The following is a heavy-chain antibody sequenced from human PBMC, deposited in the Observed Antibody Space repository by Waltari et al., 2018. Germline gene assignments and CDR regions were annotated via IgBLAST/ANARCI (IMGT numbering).Heavy chain of an antibody. J-gene: IGHJ3*02. V-gene: IGHV4-39*07. CDR2: IYYRGST. CDR3: AREYYYDSSGHAFDI. D-gene: IGHD3-22*01. CDR1: GGSISSSSYY. Sequence: QLQLQESGPGLVKPSETLSLTCTVSGGSISSSSYYWGWIRQPPGKGLEGIGSIYYRGSTYYDPSLKSEVTIAVDTSKNQFSLRLSSVTAADTAVYYCAREYYYDSSGHAFDIWGQGTMVTVSS.